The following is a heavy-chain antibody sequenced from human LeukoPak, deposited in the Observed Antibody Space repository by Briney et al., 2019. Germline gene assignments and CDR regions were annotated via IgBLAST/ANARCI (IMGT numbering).Heavy chain of an antibody. V-gene: IGHV3-7*01. D-gene: IGHD2/OR15-2a*01. CDR1: GFPFSSYW. CDR3: ARDFLGYYGMDV. Sequence: SGGSLRLSCVASGFPFSSYWMTWVRQAPGKGLEWVANIKQDGSKKSYVDSVKGRFTISRDNAKNSLYLQMNSLRADDTAVYYCARDFLGYYGMDVWGQGTTVTVSS. CDR2: IKQDGSKK. J-gene: IGHJ6*02.